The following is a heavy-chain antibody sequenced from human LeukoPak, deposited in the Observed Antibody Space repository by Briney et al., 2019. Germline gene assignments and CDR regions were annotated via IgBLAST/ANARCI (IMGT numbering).Heavy chain of an antibody. J-gene: IGHJ4*01. V-gene: IGHV3-74*01. Sequence: GGSLRLSCVASEFNYFSYGMQWVRQAPGKGLVWVSRIFADGSTTSYADSVKGRFTISRDNAKNTLYLQMNSLRAEDTAVYYCARELPREVTLDYWGQGTLVTVSP. CDR3: ARELPREVTLDY. D-gene: IGHD2-21*02. CDR2: IFADGSTT. CDR1: EFNYFSYG.